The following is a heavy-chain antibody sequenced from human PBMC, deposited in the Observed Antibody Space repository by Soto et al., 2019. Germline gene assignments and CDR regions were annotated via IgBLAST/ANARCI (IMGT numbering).Heavy chain of an antibody. CDR2: IIPIFGTA. D-gene: IGHD2-2*01. J-gene: IGHJ6*02. Sequence: GASVKVSCKASGGTFSSYAISWVRQAPGQGLEWMGGIIPIFGTANYAQKFQGRVTITADESTSTACMELSSLRSEDTAVYYCARVSGSSALYYYYGMDVWGQGTTVTVSS. CDR3: ARVSGSSALYYYYGMDV. V-gene: IGHV1-69*13. CDR1: GGTFSSYA.